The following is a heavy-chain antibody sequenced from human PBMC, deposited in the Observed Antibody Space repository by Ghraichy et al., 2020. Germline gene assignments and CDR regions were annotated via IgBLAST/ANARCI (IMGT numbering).Heavy chain of an antibody. CDR1: GGSFSGYY. J-gene: IGHJ6*02. D-gene: IGHD6-6*01. CDR2: INHSGST. V-gene: IGHV4-34*01. CDR3: ARVRGSSYYYYYGMDV. Sequence: SETLSLTCAVYGGSFSGYYWSWIRQPQGKGKEWVGKINHSGSTNYNPSITRRVTISVATSKNQFSLKLSSVTAADTAVYYCARVRGSSYYYYYGMDVWGQGTTVTVSS.